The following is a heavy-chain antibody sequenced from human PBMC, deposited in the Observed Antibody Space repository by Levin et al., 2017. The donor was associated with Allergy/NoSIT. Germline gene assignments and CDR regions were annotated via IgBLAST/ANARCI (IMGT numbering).Heavy chain of an antibody. CDR2: INHSGST. J-gene: IGHJ4*02. Sequence: SETLSLTCAVYGGSFSGYYWSWIRQPPGKGLEWIGEINHSGSTNYNPSLKSRVTISVDTSKNQFSLKLSSVTAADTAVYYCARRGSGETLVFNFDYWGQGTLVTVSS. CDR1: GGSFSGYY. V-gene: IGHV4-34*01. CDR3: ARRGSGETLVFNFDY. D-gene: IGHD3-10*01.